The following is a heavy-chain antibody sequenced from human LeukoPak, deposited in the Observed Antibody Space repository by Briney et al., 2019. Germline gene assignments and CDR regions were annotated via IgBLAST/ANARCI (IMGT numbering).Heavy chain of an antibody. V-gene: IGHV1-69*13. J-gene: IGHJ6*03. CDR1: GGTFSSYA. D-gene: IGHD2-15*01. CDR2: IIPIFGTA. CDR3: ARGPLGYCSGGSCSLDYYYYYMDV. Sequence: GSSVKVSCKASGGTFSSYAISWVRQAPGQGLGWMGGIIPIFGTANYAQKFQGRVTITADESTSTAYMELSSLRSEDTAVYYCARGPLGYCSGGSCSLDYYYYYMDVWGKGTTVTISS.